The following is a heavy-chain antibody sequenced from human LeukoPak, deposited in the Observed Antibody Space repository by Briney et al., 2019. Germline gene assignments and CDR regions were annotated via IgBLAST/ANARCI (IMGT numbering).Heavy chain of an antibody. CDR2: INPSGGST. D-gene: IGHD4-17*01. CDR3: ARSRGVTTTGPFDY. Sequence: ASVKVSCKASGYTFTSYYMHWVRQAPGQGLEWMGIINPSGGSTSYAQKFQGRVTMTGDTSTSTVYMEVSSLRSEDTAMYYCARSRGVTTTGPFDYWGQGTLVTVSS. CDR1: GYTFTSYY. V-gene: IGHV1-46*01. J-gene: IGHJ4*02.